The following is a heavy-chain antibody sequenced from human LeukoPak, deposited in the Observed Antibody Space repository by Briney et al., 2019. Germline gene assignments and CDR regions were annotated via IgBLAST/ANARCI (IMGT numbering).Heavy chain of an antibody. D-gene: IGHD3-22*01. V-gene: IGHV5-51*01. Sequence: PGESLQISCQGSGYRFSSYWIGWVRQMPGQGLEWMGVMYPGDSDTKYNPSFQGQVTISADNSISTAYLQWGSLKASDTAMYYCAAYVYSGYDSFDIWGQGTMVTVSS. CDR1: GYRFSSYW. CDR3: AAYVYSGYDSFDI. J-gene: IGHJ3*02. CDR2: MYPGDSDT.